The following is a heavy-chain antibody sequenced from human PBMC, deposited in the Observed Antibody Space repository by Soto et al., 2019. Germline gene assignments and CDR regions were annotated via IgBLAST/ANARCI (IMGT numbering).Heavy chain of an antibody. V-gene: IGHV3-33*01. J-gene: IGHJ4*02. Sequence: QVQLVESGGGVVQPGRSLRLSCAASGFSFSSYGMHWVRQAPGKGLEWVAVIWYDGSNTYYADSVKGRFTISRDNSKNTLYLQMNSLRAEDTAVYYCARETSNYFDCWGQGTLATVSS. CDR3: ARETSNYFDC. CDR1: GFSFSSYG. CDR2: IWYDGSNT.